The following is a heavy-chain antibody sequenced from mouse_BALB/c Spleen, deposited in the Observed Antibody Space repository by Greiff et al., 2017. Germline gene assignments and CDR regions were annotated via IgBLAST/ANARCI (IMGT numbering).Heavy chain of an antibody. CDR3: TRGPFAY. J-gene: IGHJ3*01. V-gene: IGHV6-6*02. Sequence: EVMLVESGGGLVQPGGSMKLSCVASGFTFSNYWMNWVRQSPEKGLEWVAEIRLKSNNYATHYAESVKGRFTISRDDSKSSVYLQMNNLRAEDTGIYYCTRGPFAYWGQGTLVTVSA. CDR2: IRLKSNNYAT. CDR1: GFTFSNYW.